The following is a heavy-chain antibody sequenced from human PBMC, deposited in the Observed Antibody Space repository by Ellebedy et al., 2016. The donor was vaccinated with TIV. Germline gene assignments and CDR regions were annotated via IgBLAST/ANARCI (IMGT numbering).Heavy chain of an antibody. Sequence: PGGSLRLSCAASGFSFSSYGMYWVRQAPGKGLEWVAVIWYDGSNKYYGDSVKGRFTISRDNSKNTLYLQMNSLRAEDTAIYYCAKDTGGYAGYGSYFDHWGQGTLVTVSS. CDR2: IWYDGSNK. CDR1: GFSFSSYG. J-gene: IGHJ4*02. D-gene: IGHD5-12*01. V-gene: IGHV3-33*06. CDR3: AKDTGGYAGYGSYFDH.